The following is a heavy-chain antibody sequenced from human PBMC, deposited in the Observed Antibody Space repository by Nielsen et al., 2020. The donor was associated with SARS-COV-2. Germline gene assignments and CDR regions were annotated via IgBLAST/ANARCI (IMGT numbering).Heavy chain of an antibody. CDR3: ARDQGYCSGGSCYEYFDY. J-gene: IGHJ4*02. D-gene: IGHD2-15*01. Sequence: GGSLRLSCAASGFTFDDYAMHWVRQAPGKGLEWVSGISWNSGSIGYADSVKGRFTISRDNAKNSLYLQMNSLRAEDTAVYYCARDQGYCSGGSCYEYFDYWGQGTLVTVSS. V-gene: IGHV3-9*01. CDR1: GFTFDDYA. CDR2: ISWNSGSI.